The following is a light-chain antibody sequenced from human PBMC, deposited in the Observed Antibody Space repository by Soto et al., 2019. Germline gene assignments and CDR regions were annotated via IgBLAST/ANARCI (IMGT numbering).Light chain of an antibody. Sequence: EVVLTQSPATLSLSPGERVTLSCRASQSVSSFLSWYQHKPGQAPRLLIYDASNRATGIPARFSGSGSGKDFTLTISSVEPEDFAIYYCQQRRNLITFGQGTRLEIK. CDR1: QSVSSF. V-gene: IGKV3-11*01. CDR2: DAS. CDR3: QQRRNLIT. J-gene: IGKJ5*01.